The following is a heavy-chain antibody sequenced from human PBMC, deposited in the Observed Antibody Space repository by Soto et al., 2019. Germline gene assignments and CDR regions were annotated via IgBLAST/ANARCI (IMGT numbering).Heavy chain of an antibody. V-gene: IGHV3-30-3*01. CDR1: RFTFSYYA. J-gene: IGHJ4*02. Sequence: GGSLRLSCAASRFTFSYYAMHWIRQAPGKGLEWMAVILSDGSKQYYAESVKGRFTISRDNSKNTLYLQMNGLRGEDTALYYCAKAFDTSGYHYERAFDYWGQGTLVTVSS. CDR3: AKAFDTSGYHYERAFDY. D-gene: IGHD3-22*01. CDR2: ILSDGSKQ.